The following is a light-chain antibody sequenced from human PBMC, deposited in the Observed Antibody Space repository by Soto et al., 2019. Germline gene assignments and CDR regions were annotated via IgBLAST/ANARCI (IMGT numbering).Light chain of an antibody. CDR2: KVS. J-gene: IGKJ4*01. CDR1: QSLVYSDGDTY. CDR3: MQGTHWPLT. Sequence: DVVMTQSPLSLPVTLGQPASISCKSSQSLVYSDGDTYLSWFQQRPGQSPRHLIYKVSSRDSGVPDRFSGSESGTDFTLKISRVEAEDVGVYYCMQGTHWPLTFGGGTKVEIK. V-gene: IGKV2-30*01.